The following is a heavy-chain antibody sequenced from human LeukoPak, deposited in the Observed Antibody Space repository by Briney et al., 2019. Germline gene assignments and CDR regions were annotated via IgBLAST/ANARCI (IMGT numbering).Heavy chain of an antibody. Sequence: SETLSLTCTVSGGSISSYYWSWIRQPPGKGLEWIGYIYYSGSTNYNPSLKSRVTISADTSKNQFSLKLSSVTAADTAVYYCARDRTAWSGYYNYYYGMDVWGQGTTVTVSS. J-gene: IGHJ6*02. D-gene: IGHD3-3*01. CDR2: IYYSGST. V-gene: IGHV4-59*01. CDR1: GGSISSYY. CDR3: ARDRTAWSGYYNYYYGMDV.